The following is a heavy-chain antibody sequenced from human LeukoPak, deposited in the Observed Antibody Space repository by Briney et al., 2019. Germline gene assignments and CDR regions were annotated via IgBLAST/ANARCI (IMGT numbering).Heavy chain of an antibody. D-gene: IGHD2-15*01. J-gene: IGHJ3*02. Sequence: PSETLSLTCTVSGGSISSSSYYWGWIRQPPGKGLEGIGSIYYSGSTYYNPSLKSRVTISVDTSKHQFSLKLSSVTAADTAVYYCARGGYCSGGSCYHAFDIWGQGTMVTVSS. CDR2: IYYSGST. CDR1: GGSISSSSYY. CDR3: ARGGYCSGGSCYHAFDI. V-gene: IGHV4-39*01.